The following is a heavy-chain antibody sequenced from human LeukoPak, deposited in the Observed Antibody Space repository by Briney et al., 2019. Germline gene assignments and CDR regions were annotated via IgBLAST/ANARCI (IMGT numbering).Heavy chain of an antibody. CDR3: ARDRYYYDSSGTRWFDP. CDR2: IYYSGST. J-gene: IGHJ5*02. V-gene: IGHV4-39*07. D-gene: IGHD3-22*01. Sequence: KTSETLSLTCTVSGGSISSNNYYWGWIRQSPGKGLEWIGSIYYSGSTYYNPSLKSRVTISVDTSKNQFSLKLSSVTAADTAVYYCARDRYYYDSSGTRWFDPWGQGTLVTVSS. CDR1: GGSISSNNYY.